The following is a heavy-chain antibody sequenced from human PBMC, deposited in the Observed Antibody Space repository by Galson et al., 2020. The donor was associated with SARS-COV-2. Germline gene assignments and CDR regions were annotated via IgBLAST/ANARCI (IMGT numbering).Heavy chain of an antibody. D-gene: IGHD3-16*01. CDR2: ISYDGSNK. V-gene: IGHV3-30-3*01. CDR3: ARDSRSLWGSMVEAFGGVNYYGMDG. Sequence: QTGGSLSLSCAASGFTFSSYAMHWVRQAPGKGLEWVAVISYDGSNKYYADSVKGRFTISRDNSKNTLYLQMNSLRAEDTAVYYCARDSRSLWGSMVEAFGGVNYYGMDGWGQGTTVTVSS. CDR1: GFTFSSYA. J-gene: IGHJ6*02.